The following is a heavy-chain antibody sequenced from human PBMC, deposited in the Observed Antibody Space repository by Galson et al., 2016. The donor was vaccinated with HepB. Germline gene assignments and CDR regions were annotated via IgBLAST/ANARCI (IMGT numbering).Heavy chain of an antibody. J-gene: IGHJ4*02. CDR3: ATRLRAPAN. CDR1: GFAFSSHA. D-gene: IGHD1-26*01. CDR2: ISGGGDST. Sequence: SLRLSCAASGFAFSSHAMSWVRQAPGKGLEWVSFISGGGDSTYFAESVRGRFTISRGNSENTVYLQMNRLRAEDTAVYYCATRLRAPANWGQGAQVTVSS. V-gene: IGHV3-23*01.